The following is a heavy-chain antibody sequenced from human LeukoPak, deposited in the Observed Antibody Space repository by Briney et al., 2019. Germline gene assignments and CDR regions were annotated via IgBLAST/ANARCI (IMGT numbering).Heavy chain of an antibody. Sequence: GGSLRLSCAASGFTFSTYTINWVRQAPGKGLVWVSYINIDERITGYADSVKGRFTISRDNAKNTLYLQMNSLRAEDTAIYYCFREGGDWGQGTLVTVSS. J-gene: IGHJ4*02. D-gene: IGHD3-10*01. CDR2: INIDERIT. V-gene: IGHV3-74*01. CDR3: FREGGD. CDR1: GFTFSTYT.